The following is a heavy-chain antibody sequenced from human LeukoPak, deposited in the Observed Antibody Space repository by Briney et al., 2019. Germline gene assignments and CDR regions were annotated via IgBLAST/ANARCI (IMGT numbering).Heavy chain of an antibody. CDR3: ARVARSWQYYFDY. J-gene: IGHJ4*02. CDR1: GGTFSSYA. V-gene: IGHV1-69*06. Sequence: SGKVSCKASGGTFSSYAISWVRHAPGQGLEWMGGIIPIFGTANYAQKFQGRVTITADKSTSTAYMELSSLRSEDTAVYYCARVARSWQYYFDYWGQGTLVTVSS. D-gene: IGHD6-13*01. CDR2: IIPIFGTA.